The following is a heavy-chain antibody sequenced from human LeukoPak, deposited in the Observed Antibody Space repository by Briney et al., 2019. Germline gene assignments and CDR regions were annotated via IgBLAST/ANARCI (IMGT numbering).Heavy chain of an antibody. CDR2: IKYDESVT. V-gene: IGHV3-74*01. J-gene: IGHJ5*02. CDR1: GFTFSSYW. D-gene: IGHD4-23*01. Sequence: GGSLRLSCAASGFTFSSYWMHWVRQAPGKGLVWFSRIKYDESVTNYADSVKGRFTISRDNSKNTLYLQMNSLRAEDTAVYYCAKDPTTVVTNNWFDPWGQGTLVTVSS. CDR3: AKDPTTVVTNNWFDP.